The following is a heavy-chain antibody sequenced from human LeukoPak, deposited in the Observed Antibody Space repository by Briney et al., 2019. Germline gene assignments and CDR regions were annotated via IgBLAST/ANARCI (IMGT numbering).Heavy chain of an antibody. V-gene: IGHV4-38-2*02. CDR1: GYSISSGYY. Sequence: PSETLSLTCNVSGYSISSGYYWGWIRQPPGKGLEWIGSIYHSGSTNYNPSLKSRVTISVDTSKNQFSLKLSSVTAADTAVYYCARPLIAATGVFDYWGQGTLVAVSS. D-gene: IGHD6-13*01. J-gene: IGHJ4*02. CDR3: ARPLIAATGVFDY. CDR2: IYHSGST.